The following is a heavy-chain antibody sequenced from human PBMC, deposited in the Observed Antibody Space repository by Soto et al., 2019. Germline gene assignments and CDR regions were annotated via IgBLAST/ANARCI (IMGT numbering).Heavy chain of an antibody. CDR1: GFTFSSYS. CDR2: IWYDGSNK. V-gene: IGHV3-33*01. D-gene: IGHD3-10*01. Sequence: PGGSLRLSCAASGFTFSSYSMHWVRQAPGKGLEWVAVIWYDGSNKYYADSVKGRFTISRDNSKNTLYLQMNSLRAEDTAVYYCARTPQLYGSAIYYFDYWGQGTLVTVSS. CDR3: ARTPQLYGSAIYYFDY. J-gene: IGHJ4*02.